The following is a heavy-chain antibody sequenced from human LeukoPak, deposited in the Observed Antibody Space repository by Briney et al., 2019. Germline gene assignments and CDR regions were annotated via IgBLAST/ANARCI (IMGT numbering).Heavy chain of an antibody. CDR2: IYYSGIT. CDR3: ARSGSDRGNYFDY. V-gene: IGHV4-39*07. Sequence: SETLSLTCTVSGASISSRTYYWGWVRQPPGKGLEWIASIYYSGITYYNPSLKSRVTISVDTSKNQFSLKLSSVTAADTAVYYCARSGSDRGNYFDYWGQGTLVTVSS. CDR1: GASISSRTYY. D-gene: IGHD1-26*01. J-gene: IGHJ4*02.